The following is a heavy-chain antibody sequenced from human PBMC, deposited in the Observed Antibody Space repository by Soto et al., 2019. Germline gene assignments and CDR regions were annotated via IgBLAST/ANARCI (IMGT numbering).Heavy chain of an antibody. CDR1: GFTFSSHG. J-gene: IGHJ4*02. CDR3: ASDHSSGWTLDY. D-gene: IGHD6-19*01. CDR2: IWYDGSTT. V-gene: IGHV3-33*01. Sequence: QVQLVESGGGVVQPGRSLRLSCAVSGFTFSSHGMHWVRQAPGKGLEWVAIIWYDGSTTSYADSVKGRFTISRDNSKNTLYLQMNSLRAEDTAVYYCASDHSSGWTLDYWGQGTLVSVSS.